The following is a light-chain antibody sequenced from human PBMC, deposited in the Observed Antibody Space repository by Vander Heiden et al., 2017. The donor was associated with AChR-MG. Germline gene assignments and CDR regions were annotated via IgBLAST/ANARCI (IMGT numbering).Light chain of an antibody. Sequence: EIVLTQSPATLSVSPGARATLSCRASQSVGSSLAWYQQKPGQAPRLLIYDASNRAAGIPARFSGSGSGTDFTLTISSLEPEDFAVYYCHQRSKWPRTFGQGTKVEIK. V-gene: IGKV3-11*01. CDR1: QSVGSS. CDR2: DAS. J-gene: IGKJ1*01. CDR3: HQRSKWPRT.